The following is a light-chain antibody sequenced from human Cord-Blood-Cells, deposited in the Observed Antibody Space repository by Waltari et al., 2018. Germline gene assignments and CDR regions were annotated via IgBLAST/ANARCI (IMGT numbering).Light chain of an antibody. Sequence: QSVLTQPPSASGTPGQRVTISCSGSSPHIASNTVTWYQQPPGTAPKLLIYSNNQRPSGVPDRFSGSKSGTSASLAISGLQSEDEADYYCAAWDDSLNGSYVFGTGTKVTVL. V-gene: IGLV1-44*01. CDR1: SPHIASNT. CDR2: SNN. CDR3: AAWDDSLNGSYV. J-gene: IGLJ1*01.